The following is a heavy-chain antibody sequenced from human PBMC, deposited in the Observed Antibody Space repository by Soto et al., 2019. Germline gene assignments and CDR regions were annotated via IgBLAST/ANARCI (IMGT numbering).Heavy chain of an antibody. V-gene: IGHV1-69*02. Sequence: QVQLVQSGAEVKKPGSSVKVSCKASGGTFSSYTISWVRQAPGQGLEWMGRIIPILGIANYAQKFQGRVTITGEKSTSTAYRGLGSLRSEDAAVYYWAGGGAVTTGDYWGQGTLVTVSS. CDR2: IIPILGIA. CDR3: AGGGAVTTGDY. D-gene: IGHD4-17*01. CDR1: GGTFSSYT. J-gene: IGHJ4*02.